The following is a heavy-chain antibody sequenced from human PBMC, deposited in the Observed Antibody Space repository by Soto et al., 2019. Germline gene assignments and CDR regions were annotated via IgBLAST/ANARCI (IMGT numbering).Heavy chain of an antibody. V-gene: IGHV4-30-2*01. CDR2: IYDSGRN. Sequence: QLQLQESGSGLVKPSQTLSLTCAVSGGSISSGGYSWSWIRQPPGKGLEWIGYIYDSGRNYYNPSLKSRGTISVDRSKHQFSLKLSSVTAPDTAVYYCARGMTTVTTFDYWGQGTLVTVSS. J-gene: IGHJ4*02. CDR3: ARGMTTVTTFDY. D-gene: IGHD4-4*01. CDR1: GGSISSGGYS.